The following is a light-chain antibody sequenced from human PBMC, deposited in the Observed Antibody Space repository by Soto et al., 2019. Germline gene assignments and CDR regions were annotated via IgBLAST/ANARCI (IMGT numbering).Light chain of an antibody. Sequence: EFVLTQSPATLSLSPGERASLCCRASQSVAGSLAWYQQKPGQAPRLLIYDISTRAAAIPARFSGSGSGTDFTLTVSSLEPEDFALYYCQQRSNRITFGQGTRLEI. V-gene: IGKV3-11*01. CDR1: QSVAGS. CDR3: QQRSNRIT. J-gene: IGKJ5*01. CDR2: DIS.